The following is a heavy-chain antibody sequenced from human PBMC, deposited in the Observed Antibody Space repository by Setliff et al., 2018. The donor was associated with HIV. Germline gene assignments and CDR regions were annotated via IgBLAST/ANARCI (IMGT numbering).Heavy chain of an antibody. CDR1: GFTFSTYS. CDR3: ARDSGSTWYASSRSDY. D-gene: IGHD6-13*01. CDR2: ISSSSSTI. J-gene: IGHJ4*02. Sequence: GGSLRLSCAASGFTFSTYSMNWVRQAPGKGLEWISYISSSSSTIYYADSVKGRFTISRDNARNSLYLQMNSLRAEDTAVYYCARDSGSTWYASSRSDYWGQGTLVTVS. V-gene: IGHV3-48*01.